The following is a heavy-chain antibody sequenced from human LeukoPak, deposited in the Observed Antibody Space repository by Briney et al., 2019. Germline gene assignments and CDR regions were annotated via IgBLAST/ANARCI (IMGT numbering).Heavy chain of an antibody. V-gene: IGHV1-2*02. CDR1: GYTFTGYY. D-gene: IGHD5-12*01. Sequence: GASVKVSCKASGYTFTGYYMHWVRQAPGQGLEWMGWINPNSGGTNYAQKFQGRVTMTRDTSISTAYMELSSLRSEDTAVYYCARGRPIGYEAYYYYYYMDVWGKGTTVTVSS. J-gene: IGHJ6*03. CDR3: ARGRPIGYEAYYYYYYMDV. CDR2: INPNSGGT.